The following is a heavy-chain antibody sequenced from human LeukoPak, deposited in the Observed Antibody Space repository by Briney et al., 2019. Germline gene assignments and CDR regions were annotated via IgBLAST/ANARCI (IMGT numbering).Heavy chain of an antibody. J-gene: IGHJ3*02. CDR1: GYTFTSYY. D-gene: IGHD3-10*01. CDR3: ARGRVLLWFGDPNEADAFDI. Sequence: ASVKVSCKASGYTFTSYYMHWVRQAPGQGLEWMGIINPSGGSTSYAQKFQGRVTMTRDMSTSTVYMELSSLRSEDTAVYYCARGRVLLWFGDPNEADAFDIWGQGTMVTVSS. V-gene: IGHV1-46*01. CDR2: INPSGGST.